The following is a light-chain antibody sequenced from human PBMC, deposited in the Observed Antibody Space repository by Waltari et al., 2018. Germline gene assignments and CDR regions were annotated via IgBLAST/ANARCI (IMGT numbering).Light chain of an antibody. V-gene: IGKV1-39*01. J-gene: IGKJ1*01. Sequence: DIQMTQSPSSLSASVGDRVTITCRASQRISNYLNWYQQKPGKAPRLLIYAASSLHSGVPSRFSGSGSGTDFTLTITSLQPEDFATYYCQQSYPTPPWTFGQGTKVDMK. CDR1: QRISNY. CDR3: QQSYPTPPWT. CDR2: AAS.